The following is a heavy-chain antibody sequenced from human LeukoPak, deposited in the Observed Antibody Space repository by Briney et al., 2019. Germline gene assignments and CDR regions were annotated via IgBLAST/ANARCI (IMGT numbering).Heavy chain of an antibody. J-gene: IGHJ1*01. CDR1: GYTFINHG. CDR2: ISAYNGRT. D-gene: IGHD7-27*01. CDR3: ARVWLTGGDEYFQH. V-gene: IGHV1-18*01. Sequence: GASVKVSCKASGYTFINHGISWVRQAPGQGLEWMGWISAYNGRTEYAQKFEGRVTMTTDTSTTTGHMELRSLRSDDTAVYYCARVWLTGGDEYFQHWGQGTLVTVSS.